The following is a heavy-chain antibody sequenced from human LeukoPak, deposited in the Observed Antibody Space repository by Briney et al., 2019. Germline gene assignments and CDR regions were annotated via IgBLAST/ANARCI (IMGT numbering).Heavy chain of an antibody. J-gene: IGHJ6*03. V-gene: IGHV3-23*01. Sequence: PGGSLRLSCAVSGFTFSSYAMSWVRQAPGKGLEWVSTISGSGGSTYYADSVKGRVTISRDNSKNTLYLQMNSLRAEDTAVYYCAKNYCSSTSCYTRYYYYFYMDVWGKGTTVTVSS. CDR3: AKNYCSSTSCYTRYYYYFYMDV. CDR2: ISGSGGST. CDR1: GFTFSSYA. D-gene: IGHD2-2*02.